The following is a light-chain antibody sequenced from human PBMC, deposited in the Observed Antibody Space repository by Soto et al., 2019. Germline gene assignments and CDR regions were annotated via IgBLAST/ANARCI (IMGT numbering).Light chain of an antibody. CDR2: EGG. J-gene: IGLJ2*01. V-gene: IGLV2-23*01. CDR1: SSDVGRYDL. CDR3: CSYAGSDTFHVV. Sequence: QSVLTQPASVSGSPGQSITISCTGTSSDVGRYDLVSWYQRHLGKAPKLIISEGGKRPSEVSARFSGSRSGNTASLTISRLQAEDEADYYCCSYAGSDTFHVVFGGGTKLTVL.